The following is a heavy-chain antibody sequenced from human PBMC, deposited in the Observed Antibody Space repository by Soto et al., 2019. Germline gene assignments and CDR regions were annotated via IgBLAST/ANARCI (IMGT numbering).Heavy chain of an antibody. CDR1: GFSFSSYA. CDR2: ISNDGSNK. Sequence: QVQLVESGGGVVQPGRSLRLSCAASGFSFSSYAIHWVRQAPGKRLEWVAVISNDGSNKYYRDSVKGRFTISRDNSQNTLYLQMNSLTAEDTAVYYCAKETEVRGANDHWGQGTMVTVSS. CDR3: AKETEVRGANDH. V-gene: IGHV3-30*04. J-gene: IGHJ4*02. D-gene: IGHD3-10*01.